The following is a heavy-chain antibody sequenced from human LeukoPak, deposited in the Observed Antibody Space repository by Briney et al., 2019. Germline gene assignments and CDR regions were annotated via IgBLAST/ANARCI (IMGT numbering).Heavy chain of an antibody. CDR3: ARGYSGYDRYDY. Sequence: SETLSLTCTVSGDSIRSYYWSWIRQPPGKGLEWIGYIYYSGSTNYNPSLKSRVTISVDTSKNQFSLKLSSVTAADTAVYYCARGYSGYDRYDYWGQGTLVTVSS. CDR2: IYYSGST. J-gene: IGHJ4*02. V-gene: IGHV4-59*01. CDR1: GDSIRSYY. D-gene: IGHD5-12*01.